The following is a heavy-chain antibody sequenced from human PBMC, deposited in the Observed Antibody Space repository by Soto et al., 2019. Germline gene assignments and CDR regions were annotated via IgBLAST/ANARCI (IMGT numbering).Heavy chain of an antibody. Sequence: VGSLRLSGAASGFIFNSYAMSWVRQAPGKGLEWVSTLTSTGGTYYADSVKGRFPISRDNSKNTLYLQMNNLRAEDTAVYYCAKDGDLYSGYFDYWGQGTLVTVSS. CDR3: AKDGDLYSGYFDY. D-gene: IGHD3-10*01. CDR2: LTSTGGT. V-gene: IGHV3-23*01. J-gene: IGHJ4*02. CDR1: GFIFNSYA.